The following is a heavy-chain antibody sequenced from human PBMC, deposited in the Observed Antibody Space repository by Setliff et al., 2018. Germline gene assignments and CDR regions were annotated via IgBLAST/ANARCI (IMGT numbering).Heavy chain of an antibody. D-gene: IGHD1-26*01. J-gene: IGHJ3*02. V-gene: IGHV1-2*02. CDR1: GDNSVDFY. CDR2: INPGVANI. Sequence: GASVKVSCKASGDNSVDFYIHWVRLAPGQGFQWLGCINPGVANILYAPNFQGRVTMTGDKASDTVFLDLNGLRSDDSAVYYCARAWDPILGAFDIWGQGTVVTVSS. CDR3: ARAWDPILGAFDI.